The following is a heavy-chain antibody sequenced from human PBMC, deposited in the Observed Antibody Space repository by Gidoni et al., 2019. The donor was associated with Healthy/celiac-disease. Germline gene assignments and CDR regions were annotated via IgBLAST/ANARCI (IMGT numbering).Heavy chain of an antibody. CDR1: GGTFSSYA. CDR2: IIPIFGTA. J-gene: IGHJ2*01. V-gene: IGHV1-69*01. CDR3: ARVRYDSSGYPMRGPRPSGYFDL. Sequence: QVQLVQSGAEVKKPGSSVKVSCKASGGTFSSYAISWVRQAPGQGLEWMGGIIPIFGTANYAQKFQGRVTITADESTSTAYMELSSLRSEDTAVYYCARVRYDSSGYPMRGPRPSGYFDLWGRGTLVTVSS. D-gene: IGHD3-22*01.